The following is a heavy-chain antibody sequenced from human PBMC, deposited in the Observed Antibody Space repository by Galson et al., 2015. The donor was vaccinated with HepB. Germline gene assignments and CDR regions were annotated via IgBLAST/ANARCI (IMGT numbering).Heavy chain of an antibody. J-gene: IGHJ4*02. CDR3: ARGLAGAPLDY. CDR1: GYTFTGYY. CDR2: IHPNSGDT. D-gene: IGHD3-10*01. Sequence: SVKVSCKASGYTFTGYYIHWVRQAPGQGLEWMGWIHPNSGDTYYTQNFQARVTMTRDTSISTAYMELSRLGSDDTAVYYCARGLAGAPLDYWGQGTLVTVSS. V-gene: IGHV1-2*02.